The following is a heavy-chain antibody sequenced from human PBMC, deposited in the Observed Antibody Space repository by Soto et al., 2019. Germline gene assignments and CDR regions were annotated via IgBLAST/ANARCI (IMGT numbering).Heavy chain of an antibody. D-gene: IGHD6-19*01. Sequence: SETLSLTCAVSGGSISSGGYSWSWIRQPPGKGLEWIGYIYHGGSTYYNPSLKSRVTISVDRSKNQFSLKLSSVTAADTAVYYCARGGSGAFDIWGQGTMVTVSS. V-gene: IGHV4-30-2*01. CDR1: GGSISSGGYS. CDR2: IYHGGST. J-gene: IGHJ3*02. CDR3: ARGGSGAFDI.